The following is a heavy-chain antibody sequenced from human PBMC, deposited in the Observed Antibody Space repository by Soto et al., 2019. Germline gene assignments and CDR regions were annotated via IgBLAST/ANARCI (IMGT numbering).Heavy chain of an antibody. CDR2: INPNSGGT. J-gene: IGHJ4*02. CDR1: GYTFTGYY. D-gene: IGHD3-3*01. Sequence: ASAKVSCKASGYTFTGYYMHWVRQAPGQGLEWMGWINPNSGGTNYAQKFQGRVTMTRDTSISTAYMELSRLRSDDTAVYYCARGAGGSGYVYYWGQGTLVTVSS. CDR3: ARGAGGSGYVYY. V-gene: IGHV1-2*02.